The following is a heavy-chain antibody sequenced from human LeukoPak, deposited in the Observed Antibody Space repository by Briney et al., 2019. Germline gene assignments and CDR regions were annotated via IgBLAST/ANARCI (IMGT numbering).Heavy chain of an antibody. V-gene: IGHV4-61*02. Sequence: SETLSLTCTVSGVSIANTFYYWNWLRQPAGKGLGWIGRIYTTGSTDYNPSLKSRVTISLDTARNQFSLKLSSVTAADTAVYYCARRQDGHDYWGQGTLVTVSS. CDR1: GVSIANTFYY. J-gene: IGHJ4*02. CDR2: IYTTGST. CDR3: ARRQDGHDY.